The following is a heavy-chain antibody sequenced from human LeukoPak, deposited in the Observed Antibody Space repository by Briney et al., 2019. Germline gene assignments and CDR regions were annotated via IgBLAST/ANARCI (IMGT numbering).Heavy chain of an antibody. CDR1: GFTFSAYW. CDR3: ARSEAVAWSFDL. Sequence: PGGSLRLSCAASGFTFSAYWMHWVRQAPGKGLVWVSRLNTDGSDTMSADSVQGRFTISRDNAKNTLYLQMNSLRAEDTAVYYCARSEAVAWSFDLWGRGTLVTVSS. CDR2: LNTDGSDT. J-gene: IGHJ2*01. D-gene: IGHD6-19*01. V-gene: IGHV3-74*03.